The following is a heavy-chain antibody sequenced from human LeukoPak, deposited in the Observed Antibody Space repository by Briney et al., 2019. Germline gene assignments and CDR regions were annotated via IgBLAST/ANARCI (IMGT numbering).Heavy chain of an antibody. V-gene: IGHV3-7*01. Sequence: GGSLRLSCAASGFTFSSSWMTWVRQAPGKGLEWVASINQDGGEIHYVDSVKGRFTISRDNAKNSLYLQMNSLRAEDTAVYYCAKDRCSNGVGCYYYYMDVWGKGTTVTISS. CDR2: INQDGGEI. CDR1: GFTFSSSW. CDR3: AKDRCSNGVGCYYYYMDV. J-gene: IGHJ6*03. D-gene: IGHD2-8*01.